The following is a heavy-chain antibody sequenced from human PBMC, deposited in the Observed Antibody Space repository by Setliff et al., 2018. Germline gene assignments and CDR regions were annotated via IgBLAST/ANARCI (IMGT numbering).Heavy chain of an antibody. CDR1: FYSISSDYF. CDR2: IFHTGST. D-gene: IGHD3-10*01. J-gene: IGHJ3*02. CDR3: ARRYYSGSATYYLDAFSM. Sequence: SETLSLTCAVYFYSISSDYFWGWIRQPPGKGLEWIGNIFHTGSTYYNPSLKSRVTMLVDRSKNQFSLKLSPVTAADTAMYYCARRYYSGSATYYLDAFSMWGQGTMVTVSS. V-gene: IGHV4-38-2*01.